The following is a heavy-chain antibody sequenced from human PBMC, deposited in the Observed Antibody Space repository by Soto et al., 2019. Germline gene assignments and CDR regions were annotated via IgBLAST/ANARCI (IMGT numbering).Heavy chain of an antibody. Sequence: ASVKASCKASGYTFTSYGISWVRQAPGQGLEWMGWISAYNGNTNYAQELQGRVTMTTDTSTSTAYMELRSLRSDDTAVYYCARDGSAYYDILTGYQQHFDYWGQGTLVTVSS. CDR2: ISAYNGNT. J-gene: IGHJ4*02. CDR3: ARDGSAYYDILTGYQQHFDY. CDR1: GYTFTSYG. D-gene: IGHD3-9*01. V-gene: IGHV1-18*01.